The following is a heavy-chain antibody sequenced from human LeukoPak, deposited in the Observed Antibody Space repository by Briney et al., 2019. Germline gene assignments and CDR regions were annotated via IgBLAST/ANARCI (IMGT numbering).Heavy chain of an antibody. V-gene: IGHV4-34*01. CDR1: GGSFSGYY. Sequence: PSETLSLTCAVYGGSFSGYYWSWIHQPPGKGLEWIGEINHSGSTNYNPSLKSRVTISVDTSKNQFSLKLSSVTAADTAVYYCARGYYYDSSGYFTRKANWFDPWGQGTLVTVSS. J-gene: IGHJ5*02. CDR2: INHSGST. D-gene: IGHD3-22*01. CDR3: ARGYYYDSSGYFTRKANWFDP.